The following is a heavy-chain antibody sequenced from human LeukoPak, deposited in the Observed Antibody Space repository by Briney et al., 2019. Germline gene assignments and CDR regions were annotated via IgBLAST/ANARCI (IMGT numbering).Heavy chain of an antibody. D-gene: IGHD6-19*01. J-gene: IGHJ4*02. CDR3: ARVWYSSGWSPPWNY. CDR1: GFTFSSYW. Sequence: PGGSLRLSCAAFGFTFSSYWMSWVRQAPGKGLEWVSYISSSGSTIYYADSVKGRFTISRDNAKNSLYLQMNSLRAEDTAVYYCARVWYSSGWSPPWNYWGQGTLVTVSS. CDR2: ISSSGSTI. V-gene: IGHV3-48*04.